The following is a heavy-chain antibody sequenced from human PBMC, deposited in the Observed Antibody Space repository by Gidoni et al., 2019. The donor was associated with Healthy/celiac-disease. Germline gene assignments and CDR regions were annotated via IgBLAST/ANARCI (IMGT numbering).Heavy chain of an antibody. D-gene: IGHD3-16*02. CDR3: ARDGYDYVWGSYRLYYFDY. J-gene: IGHJ4*02. CDR1: GGSFSGYY. Sequence: QVQLQQWGAGLLKPSETLSLTCAVYGGSFSGYYWSWIRQPPGKGLEWIGEINHSGSTNYNPSLKSRVTISVDTSKNQFSLKLSSVTAADTAVYYCARDGYDYVWGSYRLYYFDYWGQGTLVTVSS. V-gene: IGHV4-34*01. CDR2: INHSGST.